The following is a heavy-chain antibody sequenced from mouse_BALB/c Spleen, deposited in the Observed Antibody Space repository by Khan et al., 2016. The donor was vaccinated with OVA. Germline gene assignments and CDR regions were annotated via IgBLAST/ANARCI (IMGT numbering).Heavy chain of an antibody. CDR1: GYTFTDFT. D-gene: IGHD1-1*02. V-gene: IGHV1S137*01. Sequence: QVQLKQSGAELVRPGVSVKISCKGSGYTFTDFTMHWVKQSHAMSLEWIGVISTYYGDADYNQKFKGKATMTVDKSSNTAYMDLARLTSEDSDIYSGESGRVGDRFLYWGQGTLVTVSA. CDR3: ESGRVGDRFLY. CDR2: ISTYYGDA. J-gene: IGHJ3*01.